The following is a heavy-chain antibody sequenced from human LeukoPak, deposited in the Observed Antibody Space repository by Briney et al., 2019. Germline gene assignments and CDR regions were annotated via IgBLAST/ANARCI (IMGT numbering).Heavy chain of an antibody. Sequence: SETMSLTCAVYGGSFSGYYWSWIRQPPGKGLEWIGEINHSGSTNYNPSLKSRVTISVDTSKNQFSLKLSSVTAADTAVYYCARGLYRSYGYGRRSDDAFDIWGQGTMVTVSS. V-gene: IGHV4-34*01. CDR2: INHSGST. J-gene: IGHJ3*02. CDR1: GGSFSGYY. D-gene: IGHD5-18*01. CDR3: ARGLYRSYGYGRRSDDAFDI.